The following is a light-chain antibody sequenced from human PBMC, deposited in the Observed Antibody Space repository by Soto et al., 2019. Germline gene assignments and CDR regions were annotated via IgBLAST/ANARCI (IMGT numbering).Light chain of an antibody. J-gene: IGKJ2*01. V-gene: IGKV3-20*01. Sequence: EIVLTQSPGTLSLSPGERATLSCRASQSITNNYLAWYQQKPGQAPRLLVYAASTRASDIEGRFSGCGCGTDVTLTISRLVPEDFSVYYCQQYGSSPPYPFGQGTQLDIK. CDR3: QQYGSSPPYP. CDR1: QSITNNY. CDR2: AAS.